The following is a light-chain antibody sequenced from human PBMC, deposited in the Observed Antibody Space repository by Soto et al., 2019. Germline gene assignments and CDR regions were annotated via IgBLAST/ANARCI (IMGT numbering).Light chain of an antibody. V-gene: IGKV3-20*01. CDR2: AAS. J-gene: IGKJ4*01. CDR3: QLYGNSLFT. Sequence: EIVLTQSPGTLSLSPGERATLSCRASQSISSSYLAWYQQRPGQAPRLLIYAASSRATGIPDRFSGRGSGTDFTLTISRLEHEDIAVYYCQLYGNSLFTFGGGTRVEIK. CDR1: QSISSSY.